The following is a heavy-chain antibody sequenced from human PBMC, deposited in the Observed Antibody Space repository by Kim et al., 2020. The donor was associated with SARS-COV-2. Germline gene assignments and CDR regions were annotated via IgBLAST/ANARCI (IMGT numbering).Heavy chain of an antibody. CDR1: GYSFTSNW. V-gene: IGHV5-51*01. Sequence: GESLKISCKGSGYSFTSNWIGWVRQMPGKGLEWMGIIYPGDSDTRYSPSFQGQVTISADKSISTAYLQGGSLKASDTAMYYCARRGNWNADWFDPWGQGTLVTISS. CDR3: ARRGNWNADWFDP. CDR2: IYPGDSDT. J-gene: IGHJ5*02. D-gene: IGHD1-1*01.